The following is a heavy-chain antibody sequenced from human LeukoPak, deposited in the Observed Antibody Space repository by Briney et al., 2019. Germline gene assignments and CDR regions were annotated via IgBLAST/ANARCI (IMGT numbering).Heavy chain of an antibody. V-gene: IGHV4-59*08. CDR3: ASNVEGGFDWFDP. J-gene: IGHJ5*02. CDR2: IYYSGST. D-gene: IGHD3-16*01. Sequence: PGGSLRLSCAASGFTVSSNYMSWIRQPPGKGLEWIGYIYYSGSTNYNPSLKSRVTISVDTSKNQFSLKLSSVTAADTAVYYCASNVEGGFDWFDPWGQGTLVTVSS. CDR1: GFTVSSNY.